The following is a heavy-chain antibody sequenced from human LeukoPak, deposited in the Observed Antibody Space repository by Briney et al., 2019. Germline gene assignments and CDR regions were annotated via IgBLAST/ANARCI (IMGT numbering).Heavy chain of an antibody. D-gene: IGHD3-22*01. CDR2: IRYDGSNK. V-gene: IGHV3-30*02. CDR3: ARDRPRYYYDRSGLDY. Sequence: PGGSLRLSCTASGFTFSSYGMHWVRQAPGKGLEWVAFIRYDGSNKYYADSVKGRFTISGDNSKNTLYLQMDSLRAEDTAVYYCARDRPRYYYDRSGLDYWGQGTLVTV. J-gene: IGHJ4*02. CDR1: GFTFSSYG.